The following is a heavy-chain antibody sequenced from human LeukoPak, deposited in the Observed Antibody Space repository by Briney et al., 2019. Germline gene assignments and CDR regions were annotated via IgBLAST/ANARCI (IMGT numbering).Heavy chain of an antibody. V-gene: IGHV3-7*03. CDR1: GFTFTNYW. CDR3: ARGMDV. J-gene: IGHJ6*02. CDR2: IKPDGSEK. Sequence: PGGSLRLSCVASGFTFTNYWMNWVRQTPGKGLEWVANIKPDGSEKYYVDSVKGRFTISRDNAKNSVYLQMNSLRVEDTAVYYCARGMDVRGQGTTVTVSS.